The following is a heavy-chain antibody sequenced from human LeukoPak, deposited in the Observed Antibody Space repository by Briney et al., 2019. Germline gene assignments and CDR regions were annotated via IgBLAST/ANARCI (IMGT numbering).Heavy chain of an antibody. CDR2: IYSGGST. D-gene: IGHD3-3*01. Sequence: PGGSLRLSCAASGFTVSSNYMSWVRQAPGKGLEWVSVIYSGGSTYYADSVKGRFTISRDNPKNTLCLQLNSLTTEDTALYYCARDFWWLPDYWGQGTLVTVSS. J-gene: IGHJ4*02. V-gene: IGHV3-53*05. CDR3: ARDFWWLPDY. CDR1: GFTVSSNY.